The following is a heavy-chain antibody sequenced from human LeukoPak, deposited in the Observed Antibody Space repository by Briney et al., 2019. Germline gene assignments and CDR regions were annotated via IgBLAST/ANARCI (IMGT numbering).Heavy chain of an antibody. CDR2: IYYTGST. J-gene: IGHJ4*02. CDR3: ARLGYCSSTSCYYFDY. V-gene: IGHV4-30-4*08. CDR1: GASINNGDYY. D-gene: IGHD2-2*01. Sequence: SETLSLTCTVSGASINNGDYYWTWIRQPPGKGLEWIGYIYYTGSTYYNPSLKSRVTISIDTSKNQFSLKLTSVTAADTAVYYCARLGYCSSTSCYYFDYWGQGTLVTVSS.